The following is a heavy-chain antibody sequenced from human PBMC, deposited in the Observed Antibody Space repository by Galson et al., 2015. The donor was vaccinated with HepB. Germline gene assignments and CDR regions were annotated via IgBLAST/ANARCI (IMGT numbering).Heavy chain of an antibody. D-gene: IGHD2-15*01. J-gene: IGHJ4*02. V-gene: IGHV1-2*02. CDR2: INPNSGGT. CDR1: GYTFTGYY. Sequence: SVKVSCKASGYTFTGYYMHWVRQAPGQGLEWMGWINPNSGGTNYAQKFQGRVTMTRDTSISTAYMELSRLRSDDTAVYYCARDTGWWTYFDYWGQGTLVTVSS. CDR3: ARDTGWWTYFDY.